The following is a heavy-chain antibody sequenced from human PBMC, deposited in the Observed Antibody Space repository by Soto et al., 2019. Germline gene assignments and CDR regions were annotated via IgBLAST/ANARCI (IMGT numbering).Heavy chain of an antibody. CDR3: ARDLGVALATLTLDY. CDR1: GFTFSTYS. J-gene: IGHJ4*02. CDR2: ITTSSSYR. D-gene: IGHD2-15*01. V-gene: IGHV3-21*01. Sequence: EVPLVESGGGLVKPGGSLRLSCAASGFTFSTYSMNWVRQAPGKGLEWVSDITTSSSYRFYADSVKGRFTISRDDAKNSLYLQVNSLRVEDTGVYYCARDLGVALATLTLDYWGQGTLVTVSS.